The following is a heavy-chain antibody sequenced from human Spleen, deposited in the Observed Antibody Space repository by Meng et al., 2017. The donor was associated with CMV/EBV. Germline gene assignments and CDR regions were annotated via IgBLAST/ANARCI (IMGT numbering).Heavy chain of an antibody. CDR3: ARDRYYDSSRFDY. CDR1: GFTFSAFE. CDR2: ISSSGSTI. Sequence: GESLKISCAASGFTFSAFEMNWVRQAPGRGLEWVSYISSSGSTIYYADSVKGRFTISRDNAKNSLYLQMNSLRAEDTAVYYCARDRYYDSSRFDYWGQGTLVTVSS. V-gene: IGHV3-48*03. J-gene: IGHJ4*02. D-gene: IGHD3-22*01.